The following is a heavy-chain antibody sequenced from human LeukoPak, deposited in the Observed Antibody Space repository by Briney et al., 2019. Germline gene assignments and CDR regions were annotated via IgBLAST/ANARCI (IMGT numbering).Heavy chain of an antibody. J-gene: IGHJ4*02. CDR3: ARGLGSGSYYHY. CDR1: GGSFSGYY. Sequence: SETLSLTCAVYGGSFSGYYWTWIRQPPGQGLAWIGEINHSGSTNYNPSLKGRVTISVDTSKNQFSLKLTSVTAADTAVYYCARGLGSGSYYHYWGQGTLVTVSS. D-gene: IGHD3-10*01. CDR2: INHSGST. V-gene: IGHV4-34*01.